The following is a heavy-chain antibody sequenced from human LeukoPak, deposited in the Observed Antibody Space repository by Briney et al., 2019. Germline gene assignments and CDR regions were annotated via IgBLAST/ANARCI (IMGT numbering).Heavy chain of an antibody. CDR2: ISSSSSYI. CDR1: GFTFSSHS. CDR3: AKADGYRGHDD. V-gene: IGHV3-21*04. Sequence: GGSLRLSCAASGFTFSSHSMNWVRQAPGKGLEWVSSISSSSSYIYYADSVKGRFTISRDNAKNSLYLQMNSLRAEDTAVYYCAKADGYRGHDDWGQGTLVTVSS. D-gene: IGHD6-13*01. J-gene: IGHJ4*02.